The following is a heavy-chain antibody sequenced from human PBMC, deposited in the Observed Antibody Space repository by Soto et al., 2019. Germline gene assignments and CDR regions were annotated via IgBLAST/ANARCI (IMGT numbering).Heavy chain of an antibody. CDR1: GYTFTHYG. D-gene: IGHD3-10*01. J-gene: IGHJ3*01. CDR3: ARVYGSGSYIAFDF. Sequence: QVQLVQSGAEVKKPGASVKVSCKASGYTFTHYGISWVRQAPGQGLAWMGWISALNGNTKYVDNFQDRVTMTSDTSTNTSYMEVRSLRSDDTAIYYCARVYGSGSYIAFDFWGQGTMFTVSS. V-gene: IGHV1-18*01. CDR2: ISALNGNT.